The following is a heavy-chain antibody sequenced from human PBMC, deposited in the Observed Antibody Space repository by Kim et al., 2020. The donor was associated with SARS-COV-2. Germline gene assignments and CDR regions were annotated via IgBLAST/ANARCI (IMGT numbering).Heavy chain of an antibody. Sequence: ASVKVSCKASGYTFTSYGISWVRQAPGQGLEWMGWISAYNGNTNYAQKLQGRVTMTTDTSTSTAYMELRSLRSDDTAVYYCARDRYYYDSSGILGDAFDIWGQGTMVTVSS. J-gene: IGHJ3*02. V-gene: IGHV1-18*01. D-gene: IGHD3-22*01. CDR1: GYTFTSYG. CDR3: ARDRYYYDSSGILGDAFDI. CDR2: ISAYNGNT.